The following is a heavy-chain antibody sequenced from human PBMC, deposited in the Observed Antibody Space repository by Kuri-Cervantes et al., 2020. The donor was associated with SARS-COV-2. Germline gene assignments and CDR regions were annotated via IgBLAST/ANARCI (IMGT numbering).Heavy chain of an antibody. CDR2: IYPGDSDT. CDR3: ARRAYGEQVDYYYMDV. Sequence: GSLRLSCKGSGYSFTNYWIAWVRQMPGKGLEWMGIIYPGDSDTKYSPSFQGQVTISADKSISTAFLQWSSLKASDTAMYYCARRAYGEQVDYYYMDVWGKGTTVTVSS. CDR1: GYSFTNYW. D-gene: IGHD4-17*01. V-gene: IGHV5-51*01. J-gene: IGHJ6*03.